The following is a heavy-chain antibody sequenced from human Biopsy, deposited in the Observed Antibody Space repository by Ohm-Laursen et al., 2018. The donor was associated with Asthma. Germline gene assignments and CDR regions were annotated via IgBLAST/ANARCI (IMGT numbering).Heavy chain of an antibody. CDR3: ARTYYDFLTEQVNDAFAI. Sequence: SVTASCKASGHTFTSYATHWGRQAPGQRIEWMGWINAGNGNTKYSQKFQGRVTITRDTSASTAYMELSSLRSEDTAVYYCARTYYDFLTEQVNDAFAIWGQGTMVTVSS. CDR2: INAGNGNT. J-gene: IGHJ3*02. D-gene: IGHD3-9*01. CDR1: GHTFTSYA. V-gene: IGHV1-3*01.